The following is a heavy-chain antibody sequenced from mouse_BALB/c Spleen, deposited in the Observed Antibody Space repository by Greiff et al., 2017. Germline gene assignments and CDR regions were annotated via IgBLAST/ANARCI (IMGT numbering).Heavy chain of an antibody. D-gene: IGHD1-1*01. CDR2: IRNKANGYTT. CDR3: ARAPYYYGSTFAWFAY. Sequence: EVKLVESGGGLVQPGGSLRLSCATSGFTFTDYYMSWVRQPPGKALEWLGFIRNKANGYTTEYSASVKGRFTISRDNSQSILYLQMNTLRAEDSATYYCARAPYYYGSTFAWFAYWGQGTLVTVSA. J-gene: IGHJ3*01. V-gene: IGHV7-3*02. CDR1: GFTFTDYY.